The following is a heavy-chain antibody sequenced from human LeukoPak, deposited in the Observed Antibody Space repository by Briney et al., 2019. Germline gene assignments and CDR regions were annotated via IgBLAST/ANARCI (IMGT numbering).Heavy chain of an antibody. CDR1: GYTFTSYV. Sequence: ASVKVSCKASGYTFTSYVINCVRQATGQGLEWLGWMNANSGKTGYAQKFQGRVTISNNTSISTAYMGLSSLRSEDTAVYYCARVSGSYGSFDYWGQGTLVTVSS. V-gene: IGHV1-8*01. CDR2: MNANSGKT. CDR3: ARVSGSYGSFDY. J-gene: IGHJ4*02. D-gene: IGHD1-26*01.